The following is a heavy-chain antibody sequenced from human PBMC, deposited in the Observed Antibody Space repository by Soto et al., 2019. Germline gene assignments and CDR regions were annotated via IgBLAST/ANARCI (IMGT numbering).Heavy chain of an antibody. Sequence: ASVKVSCKASGYTFTSYGISWVRQAPGQGLEWMGWISAYNGNTNYAQKLQGRVTMTTDTSTSTAYMELRSLRSDDTAVYYCARVLIFTWGLYYFDYWGQGTLVTVSS. J-gene: IGHJ4*02. CDR3: ARVLIFTWGLYYFDY. D-gene: IGHD2-21*01. CDR1: GYTFTSYG. V-gene: IGHV1-18*01. CDR2: ISAYNGNT.